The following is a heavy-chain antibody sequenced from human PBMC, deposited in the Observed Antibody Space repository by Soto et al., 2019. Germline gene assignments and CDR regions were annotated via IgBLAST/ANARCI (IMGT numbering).Heavy chain of an antibody. CDR1: GVTFSSYW. J-gene: IGHJ5*02. D-gene: IGHD4-17*01. CDR2: INSDGSTT. V-gene: IGHV3-74*01. Sequence: GGFLRLSCAASGVTFSSYWMHWVRQAPGKGLVWVSRINSDGSTTSYADSVKGRFTISRDNAKNTLYLQMNSVRAEDTAVYYCARVAYGDYWFDPWGLGTLVTVSS. CDR3: ARVAYGDYWFDP.